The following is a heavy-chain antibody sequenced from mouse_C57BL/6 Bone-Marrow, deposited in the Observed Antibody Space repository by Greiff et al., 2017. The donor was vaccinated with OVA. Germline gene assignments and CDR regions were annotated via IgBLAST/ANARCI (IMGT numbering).Heavy chain of an antibody. V-gene: IGHV1-53*01. CDR3: ARKGAYYYAMDY. J-gene: IGHJ4*01. Sequence: QVQLQQPGTELVKPGASVKLSCKASGYTFTSYWMHWVKQRPGQGLEWIGNINPSNGGTNYNEKFKSKATLPVDKSSSTAYMQLSSLTSEDSAVYYCARKGAYYYAMDYWGQGTSVTVSS. CDR1: GYTFTSYW. CDR2: INPSNGGT.